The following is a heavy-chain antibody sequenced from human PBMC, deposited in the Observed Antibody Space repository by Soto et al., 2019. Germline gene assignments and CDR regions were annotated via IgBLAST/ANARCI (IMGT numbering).Heavy chain of an antibody. CDR3: ARGSSIAGLYYGMDV. Sequence: QVQLQESGPGLVKPSQTLSLTCTVSGGSISSGGYYWTWIRQHPGKGLEWIGYNYYSGITYYNPSLKSRVTLSLDMSKNQSSLKLSSVTAADTAVYYCARGSSIAGLYYGMDVWGQGTTVTVSS. V-gene: IGHV4-31*03. D-gene: IGHD6-6*01. CDR1: GGSISSGGYY. J-gene: IGHJ6*02. CDR2: NYYSGIT.